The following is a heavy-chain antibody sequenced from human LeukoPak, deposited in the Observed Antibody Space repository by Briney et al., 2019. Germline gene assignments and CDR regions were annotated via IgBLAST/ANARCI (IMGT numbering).Heavy chain of an antibody. Sequence: GGSLRLSCAASGFTFRNYVIHWVRQAPGKGLVWVSRINSDGSSTSYADSVKGRFTISRDNAKNTLYLQMNSLRAEDTAVYYCARDWAPWTGTTRLGYWGQGTLVTVSS. V-gene: IGHV3-74*01. CDR2: INSDGSST. CDR3: ARDWAPWTGTTRLGY. CDR1: GFTFRNYV. J-gene: IGHJ4*02. D-gene: IGHD1-1*01.